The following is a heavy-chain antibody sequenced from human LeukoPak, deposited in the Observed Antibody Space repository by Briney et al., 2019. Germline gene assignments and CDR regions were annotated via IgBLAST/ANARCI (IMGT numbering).Heavy chain of an antibody. J-gene: IGHJ4*02. CDR2: ISNTGSYI. V-gene: IGHV3-21*03. D-gene: IGHD6-6*01. CDR1: GFTFSSYN. CDR3: TTDLSIAARPVDY. Sequence: PGGSLRLSCAASGFTFSSYNMNWVRQAPGKGLEWVSSISNTGSYIYYADSVKGRFTISRDNAKNSLYLQMNSLKTEDTAVYYCTTDLSIAARPVDYWGQGTLVTVSS.